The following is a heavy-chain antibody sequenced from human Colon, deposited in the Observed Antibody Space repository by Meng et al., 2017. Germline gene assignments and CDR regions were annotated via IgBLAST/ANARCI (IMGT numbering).Heavy chain of an antibody. CDR2: IIPVFGTT. J-gene: IGHJ6*02. Sequence: QGQVSESGDVVKKPGSSVKVSCKVSGDTFLSHALNWVRHVPGQGLEWMGGIIPVFGTTDYAPRFQGRVAITTDGSTNTAYMELSSLTSEDTAIYYCARSADGNKYYYYSMAVWGHGTTVTVSS. CDR3: ARSADGNKYYYYSMAV. V-gene: IGHV1-69*05. D-gene: IGHD2-2*01. CDR1: GDTFLSHA.